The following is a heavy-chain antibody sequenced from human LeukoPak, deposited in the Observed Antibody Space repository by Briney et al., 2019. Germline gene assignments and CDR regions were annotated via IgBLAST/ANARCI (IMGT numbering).Heavy chain of an antibody. CDR3: ARGPYSSNWYVDY. V-gene: IGHV3-48*03. D-gene: IGHD6-13*01. CDR2: ISRTGNSI. J-gene: IGHJ4*02. CDR1: GFTLSSYE. Sequence: GGSLRLSCAASGFTLSSYEMNWVRLAPGKGLEWISYISRTGNSINYADSVKGRFTISRDSAKNSLYLQMNSLRAEDTAVYYCARGPYSSNWYVDYWGQGTLVTVAS.